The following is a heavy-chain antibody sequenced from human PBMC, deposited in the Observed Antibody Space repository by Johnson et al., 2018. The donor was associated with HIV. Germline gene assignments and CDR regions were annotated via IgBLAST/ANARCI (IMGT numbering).Heavy chain of an antibody. V-gene: IGHV3-30*04. CDR3: ARDWDAFDI. CDR1: GFTFSSYA. J-gene: IGHJ3*02. CDR2: ISYDGSNK. Sequence: QVQLVESGGGLVKPGGSLRLSCAASGFTFSSYAMHWVRQAPGKGLEWVAVISYDGSNKYYADSVKGRFTISRDNAKNSLYLQMNSLRAEDTAVYYCARDWDAFDIWGQGTMVTVSS.